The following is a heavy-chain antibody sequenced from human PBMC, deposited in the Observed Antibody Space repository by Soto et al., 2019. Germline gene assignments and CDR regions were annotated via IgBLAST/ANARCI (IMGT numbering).Heavy chain of an antibody. Sequence: EVQLVESGGGLVKPGGSLRLSCAASGFTFSSYSMNWVRQAPGKGLEWVSSISSSSSYIYYADSVKGRFTISRDNAKNSLYLQMNSLRAEDTAVYYFARDEGYSYGYVFDYWCQVTLVTVSS. V-gene: IGHV3-21*01. D-gene: IGHD5-18*01. CDR2: ISSSSSYI. CDR1: GFTFSSYS. CDR3: ARDEGYSYGYVFDY. J-gene: IGHJ4*02.